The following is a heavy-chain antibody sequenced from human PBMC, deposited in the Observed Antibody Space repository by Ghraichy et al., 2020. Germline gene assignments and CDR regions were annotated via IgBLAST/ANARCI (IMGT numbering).Heavy chain of an antibody. Sequence: SETLSLTCTVSGGSISSGNFYWNWIRQHPEKGLEWIAYIYHTGATYYNPSLRSRASISVDTSKNQFSLRLASLTGVDSAVYFCASSPMATTGTPFDYWGQGTLVSVSS. J-gene: IGHJ4*02. V-gene: IGHV4-31*03. CDR1: GGSISSGNFY. CDR2: IYHTGAT. D-gene: IGHD4-17*01. CDR3: ASSPMATTGTPFDY.